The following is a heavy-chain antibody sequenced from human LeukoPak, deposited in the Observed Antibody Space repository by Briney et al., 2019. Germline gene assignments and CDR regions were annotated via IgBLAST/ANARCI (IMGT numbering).Heavy chain of an antibody. J-gene: IGHJ4*02. V-gene: IGHV1-69*01. CDR1: GGTFSKYT. D-gene: IGHD4-23*01. Sequence: SVKVSFKASGGTFSKYTISWVRQRPGQGLEWMGGITPLFGTANYAQKFQGRVTITADESASTAYMELSSLRSEDTAVYYCATDGDRLRWSPKGSLPSGDCWGQGTLVTVSS. CDR2: ITPLFGTA. CDR3: ATDGDRLRWSPKGSLPSGDC.